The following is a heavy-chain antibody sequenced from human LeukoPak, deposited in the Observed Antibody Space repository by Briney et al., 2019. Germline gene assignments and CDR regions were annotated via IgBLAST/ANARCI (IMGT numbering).Heavy chain of an antibody. CDR1: GYSFTSYW. V-gene: IGHV5-51*01. J-gene: IGHJ4*02. CDR3: ARHVEDYGSGSYYSDY. D-gene: IGHD3-10*01. CDR2: IYPGDSDT. Sequence: GESLKISCKGSGYSFTSYWIGWVRQILGKGLEWMGIIYPGDSDTRYSPSFQGQVTISADKSISTAYLQWSSLKASDTAMYYCARHVEDYGSGSYYSDYWGQGALVTVSS.